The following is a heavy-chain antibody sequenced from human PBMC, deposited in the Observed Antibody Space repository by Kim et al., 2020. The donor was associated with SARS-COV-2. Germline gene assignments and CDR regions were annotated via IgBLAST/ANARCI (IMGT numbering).Heavy chain of an antibody. CDR2: ISSSSSYI. CDR1: GFTFSSYS. V-gene: IGHV3-21*01. D-gene: IGHD3-22*01. J-gene: IGHJ6*02. Sequence: GGSLRLSCAASGFTFSSYSMNWVRQAPGKGLEWVSSISSSSSYIYYADSVKGRFTISRDNAKNSLYLQMNSLRAEDTAVYYCARAPPLITMIVVWRSYGMDDWGQGTTVTVSS. CDR3: ARAPPLITMIVVWRSYGMDD.